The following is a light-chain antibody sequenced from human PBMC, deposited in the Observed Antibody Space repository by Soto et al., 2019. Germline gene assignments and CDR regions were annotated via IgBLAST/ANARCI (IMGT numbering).Light chain of an antibody. CDR2: NAS. CDR1: QSVASNF. V-gene: IGKV3D-20*02. CDR3: QQRYNWPTLT. J-gene: IGKJ4*01. Sequence: EIVFTQSPGTLSLSPGERATLSCRASQSVASNFLAWYQQKPGQSPRLVIYNASLRANGIPDRFTGSGSGTDLTLTIRSLGPEDFAVYYCQQRYNWPTLTFGGGTKVDIK.